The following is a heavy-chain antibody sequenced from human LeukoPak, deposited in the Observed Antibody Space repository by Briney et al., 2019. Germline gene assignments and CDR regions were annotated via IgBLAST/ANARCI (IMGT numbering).Heavy chain of an antibody. V-gene: IGHV3-48*03. J-gene: IGHJ5*02. Sequence: PGGSLRLSCAASGFTFSSYEMNWVRQAPGKGLEWVSYISSSGSTIYYADSVKGRFTIFRDNAKNSLYLQMNSLRAEDTAVYYCARRGEWFDPWGQGTLVTVSS. CDR2: ISSSGSTI. CDR1: GFTFSSYE. CDR3: ARRGEWFDP.